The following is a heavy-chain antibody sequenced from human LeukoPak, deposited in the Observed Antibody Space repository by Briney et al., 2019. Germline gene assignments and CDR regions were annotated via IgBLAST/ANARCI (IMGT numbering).Heavy chain of an antibody. J-gene: IGHJ4*02. CDR1: GFSLSNCW. Sequence: GGSLRLSCAASGFSLSNCWMHWVRQAPGKGLEWVSAISGSGGSTYYADSVKGRFTISRDNSKNTLYLQMNSLRAEDTAVYYCAKDGDQDYYGSGSYSDYWGQGTLVTVSS. CDR2: ISGSGGST. CDR3: AKDGDQDYYGSGSYSDY. D-gene: IGHD3-10*01. V-gene: IGHV3-23*01.